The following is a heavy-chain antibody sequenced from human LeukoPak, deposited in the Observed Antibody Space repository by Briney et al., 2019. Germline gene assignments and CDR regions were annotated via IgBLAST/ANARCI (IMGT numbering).Heavy chain of an antibody. CDR3: ARPHYYYDSSGYVC. CDR2: ISNDGSNK. V-gene: IGHV3-30*01. CDR1: GFTFSSYA. D-gene: IGHD3-22*01. J-gene: IGHJ4*02. Sequence: GGSLRLSCAASGFTFSSYAMHWVRQAPGKGLEWVAVISNDGSNKYYADSVKGRFTISRDNSKNTLYLQMNSLRAEDTAVYYCARPHYYYDSSGYVCWGQGTLVTVSS.